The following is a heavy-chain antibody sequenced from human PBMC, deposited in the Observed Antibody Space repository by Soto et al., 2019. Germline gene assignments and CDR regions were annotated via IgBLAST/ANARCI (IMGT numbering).Heavy chain of an antibody. D-gene: IGHD5-12*01. CDR2: IYPGDSDT. Sequence: GESLKISCKGSGYSFTSYWIGWVRQMPGKGLEWMGIIYPGDSDTRYSPSFQGQVTISADKSISTAYLQWSSLKASDTAMYYCARHSQGSTVDIVATIPDYWGQGTLVTVSS. CDR3: ARHSQGSTVDIVATIPDY. J-gene: IGHJ4*02. CDR1: GYSFTSYW. V-gene: IGHV5-51*01.